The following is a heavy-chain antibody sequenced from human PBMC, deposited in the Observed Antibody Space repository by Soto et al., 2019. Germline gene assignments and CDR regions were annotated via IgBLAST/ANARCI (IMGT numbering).Heavy chain of an antibody. J-gene: IGHJ4*02. CDR1: GFTFNSFA. CDR2: ISYDGSSK. D-gene: IGHD3-16*01. Sequence: QVHLVESGGGVVQPGRSLRLSCAASGFTFNSFAMHWVRQAPGKGLQWVALISYDGSSKYYADSVKGRFTISRDNSKNTLHLQINSLRPEDTAVYYCARDGAGETWQRRYFFYFWGLGALVTVSS. CDR3: ARDGAGETWQRRYFFYF. V-gene: IGHV3-30*04.